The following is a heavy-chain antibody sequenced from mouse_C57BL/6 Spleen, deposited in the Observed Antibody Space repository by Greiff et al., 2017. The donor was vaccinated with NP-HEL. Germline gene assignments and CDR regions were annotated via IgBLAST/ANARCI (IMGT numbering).Heavy chain of an antibody. Sequence: QVTLKVSGPGILQSSQTLSLTCSFSGFSLSTSGMGVSWIRQPSGKGPVWLAHIYWDDDKHYHPSLKSWPTISKDTSRNQVFLMITSVDTADTATYYCARSDTTVVAYYFDYWGQGTTLTVSS. D-gene: IGHD1-1*01. CDR1: GFSLSTSGMG. V-gene: IGHV8-12*01. J-gene: IGHJ2*01. CDR3: ARSDTTVVAYYFDY. CDR2: IYWDDDK.